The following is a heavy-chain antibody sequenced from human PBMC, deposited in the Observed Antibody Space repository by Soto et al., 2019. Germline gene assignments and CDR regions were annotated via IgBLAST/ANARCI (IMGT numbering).Heavy chain of an antibody. V-gene: IGHV1-2*04. CDR2: INPNSGGT. CDR3: ASRGIVGATPFDDAFDI. J-gene: IGHJ3*02. D-gene: IGHD1-26*01. Sequence: ASVKVSCKASGYTFTGYYMHWVRQAPGQGLEWMGWINPNSGGTNYAQKFQGWVTMTRDTSISTAYMELSRLRSDDTAVYYCASRGIVGATPFDDAFDIWGQGTMVTVSS. CDR1: GYTFTGYY.